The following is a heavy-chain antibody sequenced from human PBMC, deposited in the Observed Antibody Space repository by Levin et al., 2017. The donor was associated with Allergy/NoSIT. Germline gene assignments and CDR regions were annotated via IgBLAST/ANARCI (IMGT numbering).Heavy chain of an antibody. CDR3: ARDTPLMTTVTMGIDY. V-gene: IGHV1-18*01. J-gene: IGHJ4*02. CDR2: ISAYNGNT. D-gene: IGHD4-17*01. CDR1: GYTFTSYG. Sequence: ASVKVSCKASGYTFTSYGISWVRQAPGQGLEWMGWISAYNGNTNYAQKLQGRVTMTTDTSTSTAYMELRSLRSDDTAVYYCARDTPLMTTVTMGIDYWGQGTLVTVSS.